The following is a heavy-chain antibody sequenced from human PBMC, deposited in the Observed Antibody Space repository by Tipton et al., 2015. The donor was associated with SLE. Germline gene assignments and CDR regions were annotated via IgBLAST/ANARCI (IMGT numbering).Heavy chain of an antibody. J-gene: IGHJ1*01. CDR3: AREYASDYDSYFQH. CDR1: GYSISSGYY. V-gene: IGHV4-38-2*02. Sequence: TLSLTCAVSGYSISSGYYWGWIRQPPGKGLEWIGSIYHSGSTYYNPSLKSRVTISVDTSKNQFSLKLSSVTAADTAVYYCAREYASDYDSYFQHWGQGTLVTVSS. D-gene: IGHD5-12*01. CDR2: IYHSGST.